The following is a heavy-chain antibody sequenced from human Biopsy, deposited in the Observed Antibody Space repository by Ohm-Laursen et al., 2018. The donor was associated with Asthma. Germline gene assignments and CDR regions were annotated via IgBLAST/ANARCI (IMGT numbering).Heavy chain of an antibody. J-gene: IGHJ3*01. CDR1: GGSVSTGSYY. D-gene: IGHD3-10*01. CDR2: IYYTGSD. V-gene: IGHV4-61*01. Sequence: SDTLSLTCPVSGGSVSTGSYYWSWIRQPPGKGLEWLGYIYYTGSDNYNPSLKSRVTISVDTSKNQFSLRLNSVTAADTAVYYCARGPNYHGSGRAPIGMDVWGQGTMVTVS. CDR3: ARGPNYHGSGRAPIGMDV.